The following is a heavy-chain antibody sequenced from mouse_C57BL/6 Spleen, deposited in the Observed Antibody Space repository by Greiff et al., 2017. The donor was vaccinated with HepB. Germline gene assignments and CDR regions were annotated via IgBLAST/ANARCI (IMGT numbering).Heavy chain of an antibody. CDR3: ARYMYYYGSRYFDY. CDR2: IDPSDSYT. D-gene: IGHD1-1*01. J-gene: IGHJ2*01. CDR1: GYTFTSYW. V-gene: IGHV1-50*01. Sequence: QVQLQQPGAELVKPGASVKLSCKASGYTFTSYWMQWVKQRPGQGLEWIGEIDPSDSYTNYNQTFKGKATLAVDTSSSTAYMQLSSLTSEDSAVYYCARYMYYYGSRYFDYWGQGTTLTVSS.